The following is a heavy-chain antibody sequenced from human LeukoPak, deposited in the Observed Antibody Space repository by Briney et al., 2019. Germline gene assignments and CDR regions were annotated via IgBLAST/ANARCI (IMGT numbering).Heavy chain of an antibody. CDR1: GFNLNSYS. Sequence: GGSLRLSCAASGFNLNSYSMHWVRQAPGKGLEWVAVISYDGSQKYYADSVKGRFSISRDNSKNTLFLQMNNLRGEDTALYYCARDPEDYYYYMDVWGKGTTVTISS. CDR3: ARDPEDYYYYMDV. V-gene: IGHV3-30*04. J-gene: IGHJ6*03. CDR2: ISYDGSQK.